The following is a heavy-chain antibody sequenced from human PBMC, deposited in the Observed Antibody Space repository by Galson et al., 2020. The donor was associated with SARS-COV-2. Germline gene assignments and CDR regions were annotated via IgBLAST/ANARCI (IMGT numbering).Heavy chain of an antibody. J-gene: IGHJ5*02. CDR1: GFTFSSSA. CDR2: ISYDGTKR. Sequence: VQLGESLKISCRASGFTFSSSAMHWVRQAPGKGLEWVAIISYDGTKRYNLDSVKGRFTISRDNSKNTLYLQMDSLTTEDTAVYYCARETDDYTSSWYDHLGQGTLVTVSS. V-gene: IGHV3-30*04. CDR3: ARETDDYTSSWYDH. D-gene: IGHD6-13*01.